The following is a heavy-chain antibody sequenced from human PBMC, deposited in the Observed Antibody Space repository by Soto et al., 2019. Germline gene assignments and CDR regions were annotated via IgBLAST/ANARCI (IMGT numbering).Heavy chain of an antibody. V-gene: IGHV3-30-3*01. D-gene: IGHD3-10*01. J-gene: IGHJ5*02. CDR3: ARDGLTYGSGSYQQQINWFDP. Sequence: PGGSRRRSWAASGFTFSSYAMHGVGQAPGKGLEWVAVISYDGGNKYSADSVKGRFTISRDNSKNTLYLQMNSLRAEDTAVYYCARDGLTYGSGSYQQQINWFDPWGQGTLVTVSS. CDR2: ISYDGGNK. CDR1: GFTFSSYA.